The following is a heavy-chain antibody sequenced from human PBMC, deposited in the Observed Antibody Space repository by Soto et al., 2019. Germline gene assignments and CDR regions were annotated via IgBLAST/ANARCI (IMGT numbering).Heavy chain of an antibody. V-gene: IGHV3-21*02. CDR3: TRDASRDSSARGWFDP. J-gene: IGHJ5*02. CDR2: ISSNSAYI. D-gene: IGHD6-13*01. CDR1: GFTFRSFT. Sequence: EVQLVESGGGLVKPGGSLRLSCAASGFTFRSFTMNWVRQAPGKGLEWVSTISSNSAYIYYTDALRGRFTISRDNAKNSLNLQMNSLRAEDTAVYYSTRDASRDSSARGWFDPWGPGTLVTVSS.